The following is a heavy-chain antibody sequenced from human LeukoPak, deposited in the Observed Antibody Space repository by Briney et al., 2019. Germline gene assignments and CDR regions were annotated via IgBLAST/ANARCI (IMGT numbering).Heavy chain of an antibody. Sequence: HPGGSLRLSCAASGFTVSSNYMSWVRQAPGKGLEWVSVIYSGGSTFYADSVKGRFTISRDNSKNTLYLQMNSLRAEDTAVYYCARAAVAGTFYFDYWGQGTLVTVSS. J-gene: IGHJ4*02. CDR1: GFTVSSNY. CDR2: IYSGGST. V-gene: IGHV3-53*01. CDR3: ARAAVAGTFYFDY. D-gene: IGHD6-19*01.